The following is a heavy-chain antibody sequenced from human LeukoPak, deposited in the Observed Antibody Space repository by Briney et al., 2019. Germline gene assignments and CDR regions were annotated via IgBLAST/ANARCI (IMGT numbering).Heavy chain of an antibody. D-gene: IGHD1-26*01. V-gene: IGHV3-53*01. J-gene: IGHJ4*02. CDR1: GFTVSSNY. CDR3: ARSETEWELGYYFDY. CDR2: IYSGGST. Sequence: GGSLRLSCAASGFTVSSNYMSWVRQAPGKGLEWVSDIYSGGSTYYADSVKGRFTISRDNSKNTLYLKMNSLRAEDTAVYYCARSETEWELGYYFDYWGQGTLVTVSS.